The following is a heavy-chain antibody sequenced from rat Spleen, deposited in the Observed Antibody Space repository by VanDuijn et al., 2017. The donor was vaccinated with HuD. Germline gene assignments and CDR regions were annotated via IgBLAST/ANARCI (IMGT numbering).Heavy chain of an antibody. V-gene: IGHV5-7*01. CDR2: ISYDGSST. Sequence: EVQLVESGGGLVQPGKSLKLSCAASGFTFSDYNMAWVRQAPKKGLEWVATISYDGSSTYYRDSVKGRFTISRDNAKSTLYLQMDSLRSEDTATYYCASQIRGVMDAWGQGASVTVSS. CDR3: ASQIRGVMDA. CDR1: GFTFSDYN. J-gene: IGHJ4*01.